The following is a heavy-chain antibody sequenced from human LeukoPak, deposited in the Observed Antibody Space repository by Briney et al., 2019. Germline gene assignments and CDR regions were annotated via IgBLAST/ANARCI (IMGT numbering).Heavy chain of an antibody. J-gene: IGHJ5*02. CDR1: GFTFNNYG. CDR2: ISNDGGGT. V-gene: IGHV3-23*01. D-gene: IGHD3-22*01. Sequence: PGGSLRLSSAASGFTFNNYGLIWVRQAPGKGLEWVAAISNDGGGTMYAAFVEGRFTISRDNSKNTLFLQMNSLRAEDTALYYCAKGSSGYFADLWGQGTLVTASS. CDR3: AKGSSGYFADL.